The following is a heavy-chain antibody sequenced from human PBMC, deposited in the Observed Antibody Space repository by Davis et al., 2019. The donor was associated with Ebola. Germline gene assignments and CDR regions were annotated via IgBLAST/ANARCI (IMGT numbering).Heavy chain of an antibody. Sequence: SVKVSCMTSGGSFSSHPISWVRQSPRQGLEWMGGIIPIFDTPHYAQKFQGRITITADASTSTAYMELSSLRSEDTATYFCARDFDGGNYYFDNWGPGTPVTVSS. V-gene: IGHV1-69*13. J-gene: IGHJ4*02. CDR2: IIPIFDTP. D-gene: IGHD3-9*01. CDR1: GGSFSSHP. CDR3: ARDFDGGNYYFDN.